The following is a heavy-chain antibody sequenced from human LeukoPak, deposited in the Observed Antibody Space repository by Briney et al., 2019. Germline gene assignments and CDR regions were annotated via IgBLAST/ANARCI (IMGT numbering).Heavy chain of an antibody. CDR2: ICYSGST. CDR1: GGSISSSSYY. Sequence: SETLSLTCTVSGGSISSSSYYWGWIRQPPGKGLEWIGSICYSGSTYYNPSLKSRVTISVDTSKNQFSLKLSSVTAADTAVYYCAGSRSSGYYYFDYWGQGTLVTVSS. V-gene: IGHV4-39*01. CDR3: AGSRSSGYYYFDY. J-gene: IGHJ4*02. D-gene: IGHD3-22*01.